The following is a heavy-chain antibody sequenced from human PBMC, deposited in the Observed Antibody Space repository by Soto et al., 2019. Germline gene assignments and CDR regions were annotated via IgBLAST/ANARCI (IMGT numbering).Heavy chain of an antibody. CDR3: ASFKGSYYYDSSGYSLKTEYFQH. Sequence: SVKVSCKASGGTFSSYAISWVRQAPGQGLEWMGGIIPIFGTANYAQKFQGRVTITADESTSTASMELSSLRSEDTAVYYCASFKGSYYYDSSGYSLKTEYFQHWGQGTLVTVSS. CDR1: GGTFSSYA. CDR2: IIPIFGTA. D-gene: IGHD3-22*01. V-gene: IGHV1-69*13. J-gene: IGHJ1*01.